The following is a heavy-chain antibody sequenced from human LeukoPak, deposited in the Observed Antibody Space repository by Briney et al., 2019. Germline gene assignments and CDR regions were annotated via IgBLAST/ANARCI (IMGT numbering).Heavy chain of an antibody. J-gene: IGHJ6*03. Sequence: ALVKVSCKASGYTFINYGITWVRQAPGQGLEWMGWISTYNGDTNYAQKFQGRVTMTTYTSTNTAYMELRSLRSDDTAVYYCARADQVLREYSTTGTYSYYYYMDVWGKGTTVTVSS. D-gene: IGHD6-6*01. V-gene: IGHV1-18*01. CDR2: ISTYNGDT. CDR1: GYTFINYG. CDR3: ARADQVLREYSTTGTYSYYYYMDV.